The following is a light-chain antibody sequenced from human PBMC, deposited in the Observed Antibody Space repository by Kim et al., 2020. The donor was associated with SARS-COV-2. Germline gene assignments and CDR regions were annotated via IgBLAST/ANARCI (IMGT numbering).Light chain of an antibody. CDR1: RSSIGNNP. CDR2: GDD. V-gene: IGLV1-44*01. CDR3: ATWDDSLYGRV. Sequence: QRVTISYSGSRSSIGNNPVSWYQQLPETAPKRLIYGDDQRPSGVPGRFSGSKSGTSASLAISGLQSGDDADYFCATWDDSLYGRVFGGGTKVTVL. J-gene: IGLJ3*02.